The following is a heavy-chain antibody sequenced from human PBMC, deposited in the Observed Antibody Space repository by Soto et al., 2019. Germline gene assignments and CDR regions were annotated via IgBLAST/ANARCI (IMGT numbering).Heavy chain of an antibody. CDR2: IFYAGTT. CDR3: ARLGAYYQAMDS. D-gene: IGHD3-22*01. Sequence: SETLSLTCTVSGGSISSSSYYWGWIRQPPGKGLEWIGSIFYAGTTTYYPSLQSRVSISVDTSKNEVSLKLTSVTAADTAVYFCARLGAYYQAMDSWGQGTLVTVSS. CDR1: GGSISSSSYY. J-gene: IGHJ1*01. V-gene: IGHV4-39*07.